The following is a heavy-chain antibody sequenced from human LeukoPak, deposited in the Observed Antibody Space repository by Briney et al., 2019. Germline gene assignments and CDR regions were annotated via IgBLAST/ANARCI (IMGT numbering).Heavy chain of an antibody. D-gene: IGHD2-2*01. CDR1: GYSISSGYY. V-gene: IGHV4-38-2*01. CDR2: IYHSGST. CDR3: ARCDQLQYFDY. J-gene: IGHJ4*02. Sequence: PSETLSLTCAVSGYSISSGYYWGWIRQPPGKGLEWIGSIYHSGSTYYNPSLRCRVTISVDTSKNQFSLKLSSVTAADTAVYYCARCDQLQYFDYWGQGTLVTVSS.